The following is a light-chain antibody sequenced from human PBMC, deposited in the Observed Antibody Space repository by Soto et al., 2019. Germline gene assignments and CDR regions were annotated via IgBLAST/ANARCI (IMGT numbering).Light chain of an antibody. Sequence: QSVLTQPPSASGTPGQRFTISCSGSSSNIGSNTVNWYQQLPGTAPKLLIYSNNHRPSGVPDRFSGSKSGTSASLAISGLQSEDEADYYCAAWDDSLNGRVFGGGTKLTVL. J-gene: IGLJ3*02. CDR1: SSNIGSNT. V-gene: IGLV1-44*01. CDR2: SNN. CDR3: AAWDDSLNGRV.